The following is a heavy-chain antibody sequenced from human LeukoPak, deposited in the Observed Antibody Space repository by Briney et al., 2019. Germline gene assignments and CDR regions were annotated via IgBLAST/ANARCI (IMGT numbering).Heavy chain of an antibody. Sequence: SETLSLTCTVSGGSLSSYHWSWFRQPPGKGLEWMGHVFYTGKAVYSPSLTGRVTISVDTSKNQFSLRLASVTAADTALYYCARLSRGAGAAKTFDYWGQGILVTVSS. CDR2: VFYTGKA. D-gene: IGHD6-13*01. J-gene: IGHJ4*02. V-gene: IGHV4-59*08. CDR1: GGSLSSYH. CDR3: ARLSRGAGAAKTFDY.